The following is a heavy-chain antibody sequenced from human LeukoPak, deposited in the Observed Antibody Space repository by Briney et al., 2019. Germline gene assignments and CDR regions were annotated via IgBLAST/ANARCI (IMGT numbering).Heavy chain of an antibody. CDR3: AKENPAGYSSGWYVPAYNWFDP. Sequence: PGGSLRLSCAASGFTFSSYAMSWVRQAPGKGLEWVSAISGSGGSTYYADSVKGRFTISRDNSKNTLYLQMNSLRAEDKAVYYCAKENPAGYSSGWYVPAYNWFDPWGQGTLVTVSS. CDR1: GFTFSSYA. J-gene: IGHJ5*02. V-gene: IGHV3-23*01. D-gene: IGHD6-19*01. CDR2: ISGSGGST.